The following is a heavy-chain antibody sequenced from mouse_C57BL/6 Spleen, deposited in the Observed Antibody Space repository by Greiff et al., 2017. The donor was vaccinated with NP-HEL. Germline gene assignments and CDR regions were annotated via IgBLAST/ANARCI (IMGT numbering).Heavy chain of an antibody. CDR2: ISSGSSTI. D-gene: IGHD2-5*01. CDR1: GFTFSDYG. V-gene: IGHV5-17*01. CDR3: ARGDSNYGDYYAMDY. J-gene: IGHJ4*01. Sequence: EVQLVESGGGLVKPGGSLKLSCAASGFTFSDYGMHWVRQAPEKGLEWVAYISSGSSTIYYADPVRGRFIISRDNAKNTLFLQMTSLRSEDTAMYYCARGDSNYGDYYAMDYWGQGTSVTVSS.